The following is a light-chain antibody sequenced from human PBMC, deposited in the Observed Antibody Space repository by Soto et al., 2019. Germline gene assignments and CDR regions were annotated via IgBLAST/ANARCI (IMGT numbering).Light chain of an antibody. V-gene: IGKV3-20*01. CDR1: QSVSNNY. CDR3: QQYGSSPWT. J-gene: IGKJ1*01. CDR2: GAS. Sequence: EIVLTQSPGTLSLSPGERGTLSCRASQSVSNNYLARYQQKPGQAXRFLIYGASSRATGIPDRFSGSGSGTDFTLTISRLEPEDFEVYYCQQYGSSPWTFGQGTKVDIK.